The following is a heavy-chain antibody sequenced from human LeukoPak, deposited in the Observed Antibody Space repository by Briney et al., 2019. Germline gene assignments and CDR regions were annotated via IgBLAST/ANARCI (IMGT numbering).Heavy chain of an antibody. J-gene: IGHJ4*02. CDR1: GGPISSSSYY. D-gene: IGHD3-16*02. CDR2: IYFSGTT. Sequence: SETLSLTCAVSGGPISSSSYYWGWIRQPPGTGLEWIGSIYFSGTTYYNPSLKSRVTISLDTSVNQCSLKLNSVTAADTAVYYCARHAVTFGGVIVSPFDHWGQGSLVTVSS. CDR3: ARHAVTFGGVIVSPFDH. V-gene: IGHV4-39*01.